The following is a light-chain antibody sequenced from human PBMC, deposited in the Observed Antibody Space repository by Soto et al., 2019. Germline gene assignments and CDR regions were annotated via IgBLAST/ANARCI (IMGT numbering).Light chain of an antibody. Sequence: EIVLTQSPAILSLSPGERATLSCRASQSVSSYLAWYQQKPGQAPRLLIYDASNRATGIPARFSGSGSGTDFILTISSLEPEDFAVYYCQQRSNWPPRWTFGQGTKVDIK. V-gene: IGKV3-11*01. CDR2: DAS. CDR3: QQRSNWPPRWT. J-gene: IGKJ1*01. CDR1: QSVSSY.